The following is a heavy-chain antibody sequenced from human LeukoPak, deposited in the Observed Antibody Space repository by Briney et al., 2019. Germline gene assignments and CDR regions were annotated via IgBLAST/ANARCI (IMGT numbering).Heavy chain of an antibody. J-gene: IGHJ4*02. D-gene: IGHD6-19*01. CDR1: GFTFTSYS. Sequence: GGSLRLSCAASGFTFTSYSMNWVRQAPGKGLEWVSSISSSSNYIYYADSVKGRFTISRDNAKNSLYLQMNSLRAEDTAVYHCAREPGDSSGWSEWGQGTLVTVSS. V-gene: IGHV3-21*01. CDR3: AREPGDSSGWSE. CDR2: ISSSSNYI.